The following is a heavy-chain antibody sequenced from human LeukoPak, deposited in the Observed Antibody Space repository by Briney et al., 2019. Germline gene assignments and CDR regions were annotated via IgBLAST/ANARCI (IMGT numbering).Heavy chain of an antibody. J-gene: IGHJ4*02. CDR3: ASERRITMIVVAAEFYF. D-gene: IGHD3-22*01. V-gene: IGHV4-59*12. Sequence: SETLSLTCTVSGGSISSYYWNWIRQPPGKGLEWIGYIYYSGSTNYNPSLKSRVTISVDTSKNQFSLKLSSVTAADTAVYYCASERRITMIVVAAEFYFWGQGTLVTVSS. CDR2: IYYSGST. CDR1: GGSISSYY.